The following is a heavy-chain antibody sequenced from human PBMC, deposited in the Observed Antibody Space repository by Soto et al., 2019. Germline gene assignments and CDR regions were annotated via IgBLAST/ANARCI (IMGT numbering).Heavy chain of an antibody. CDR2: TSYDGSVQ. D-gene: IGHD5-18*01. Sequence: QVQLVESGGGVVQPGRSLRLSCVASGFTFSSYGMHWVRQGPGKGLEWVAVTSYDGSVQYYGESVKGRFSISRDNSKNMLYLQLNSLRDEDSAVYYCAKDRLGYNFNFDYWGQGTVVIVSS. CDR3: AKDRLGYNFNFDY. V-gene: IGHV3-30*18. CDR1: GFTFSSYG. J-gene: IGHJ4*02.